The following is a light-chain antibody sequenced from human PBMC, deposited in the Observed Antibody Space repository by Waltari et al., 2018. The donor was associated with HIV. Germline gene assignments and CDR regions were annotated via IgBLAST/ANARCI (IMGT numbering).Light chain of an antibody. J-gene: IGLJ3*02. V-gene: IGLV4-69*01. Sequence: QVVLTQSPSASASLGASVKLTCTLSSGHSNYAIAWHQQQSEKGPGYLMKVNSDGSHNKGDWIPVRFSGSSSGAERYLSISSLQSEDEADYYCLTWDTGIGVFGGGTKLTVL. CDR1: SGHSNYA. CDR3: LTWDTGIGV. CDR2: VNSDGSH.